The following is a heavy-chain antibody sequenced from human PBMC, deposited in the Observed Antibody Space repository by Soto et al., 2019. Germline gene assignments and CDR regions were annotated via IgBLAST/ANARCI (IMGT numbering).Heavy chain of an antibody. J-gene: IGHJ4*02. CDR1: GGSISSGGYY. V-gene: IGHV4-31*03. D-gene: IGHD3-16*01. Sequence: SETLSLTCTVSGGSISSGGYYWGWIRQHPGKGLEWIGYIYYSGSTYYNPSLKSRVTISVDTSKNQFSLKLSSVTAADTAVYYCACWLCTGWDLFVYSCQAPLVTVS. CDR2: IYYSGST. CDR3: ACWLCTGWDLFVY.